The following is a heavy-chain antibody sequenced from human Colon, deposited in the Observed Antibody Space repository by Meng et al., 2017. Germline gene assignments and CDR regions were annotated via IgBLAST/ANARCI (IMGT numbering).Heavy chain of an antibody. V-gene: IGHV1-2*06. J-gene: IGHJ4*02. CDR3: ARVPAAGTGDIYFDY. CDR1: GYTFTDCY. CDR2: INPHSGGT. D-gene: IGHD6-13*01. Sequence: ASVKVSCKASGYTFTDCYIHWVRQAPGQGLEWMGRINPHSGGTNSAQKFQGRVTVTRDTSISTAYMELSRLTSDDTAVYYCARVPAAGTGDIYFDYWGQGTLVTVSS.